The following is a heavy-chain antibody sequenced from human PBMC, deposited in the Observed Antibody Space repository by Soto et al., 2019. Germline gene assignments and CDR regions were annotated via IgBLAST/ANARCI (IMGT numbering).Heavy chain of an antibody. CDR3: ARKHGDLDAFDI. CDR2: IYYSGST. D-gene: IGHD4-17*01. V-gene: IGHV4-28*01. J-gene: IGHJ3*02. CDR1: GYSISSSNW. Sequence: QVQLQESGPGLVKPSDTLSLTCAVSGYSISSSNWWGWIRQHPGKGLEWIGYIYYSGSTYYNPSLNSRVTISVDTYKTQFSLKLSSVTAVDTDVYYYARKHGDLDAFDIWGQGTMVTVSS.